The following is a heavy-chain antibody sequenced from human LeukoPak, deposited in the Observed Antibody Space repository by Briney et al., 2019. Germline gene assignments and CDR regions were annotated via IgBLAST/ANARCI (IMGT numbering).Heavy chain of an antibody. D-gene: IGHD4-17*01. CDR1: GFTFSSYA. CDR2: ISYDGSNK. V-gene: IGHV3-30-3*01. J-gene: IGHJ4*02. CDR3: ASKTTVTTSASDY. Sequence: GGSLRLSCAASGFTFSSYAMHWVRQAPGKGLEWVAVISYDGSNKYYADSVKGRFTISRDNSKNTLYLQMNSLRAEDTAVYYCASKTTVTTSASDYWGQGTLVTVSS.